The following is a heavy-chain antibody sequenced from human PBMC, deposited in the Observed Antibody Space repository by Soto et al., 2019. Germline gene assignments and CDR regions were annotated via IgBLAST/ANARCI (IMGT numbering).Heavy chain of an antibody. V-gene: IGHV3-53*05. Sequence: PGGSLRLSCAASGFTVSSSYMNWVPQAPGKGLEWVSVIYADGRTYYADSVKGRFTISRDNSKNTLYLQMGSLRAEDMAVYYCARRDGYNFDYWGQGTLVTVSS. J-gene: IGHJ4*02. CDR1: GFTVSSSY. D-gene: IGHD5-12*01. CDR2: IYADGRT. CDR3: ARRDGYNFDY.